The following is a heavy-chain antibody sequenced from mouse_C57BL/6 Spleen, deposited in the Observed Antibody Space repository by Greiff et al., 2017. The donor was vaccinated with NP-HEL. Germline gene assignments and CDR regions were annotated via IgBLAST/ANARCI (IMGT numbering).Heavy chain of an antibody. CDR3: ARSGDYDPHFDY. J-gene: IGHJ2*01. CDR1: GYTFTSYG. V-gene: IGHV1-81*01. CDR2: IYPRSGNT. D-gene: IGHD2-4*01. Sequence: QVQLKESGAELARPGASVKLSCKASGYTFTSYGISWVKQRTGQGLEWIGEIYPRSGNTYYNEKFKGKATLTADKSSSTAYMELRSLTSEDSAVYFCARSGDYDPHFDYWGQGTTLTVSS.